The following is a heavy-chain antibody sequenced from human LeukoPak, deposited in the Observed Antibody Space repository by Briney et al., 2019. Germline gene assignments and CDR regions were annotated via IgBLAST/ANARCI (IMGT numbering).Heavy chain of an antibody. V-gene: IGHV3-21*01. D-gene: IGHD3-10*01. J-gene: IGHJ4*02. CDR2: ISGSSTYI. CDR1: GFTFITYS. CDR3: PRGGSSFYGSGSYYNID. Sequence: GGSLSLSCAASGFTFITYSMNWVRQAPGKGLEWVSSISGSSTYIYYADSVKGRFTISRDNAKNSLYLQMNSLRAEDTAVYYCPRGGSSFYGSGSYYNIDWGQGTLVTVSS.